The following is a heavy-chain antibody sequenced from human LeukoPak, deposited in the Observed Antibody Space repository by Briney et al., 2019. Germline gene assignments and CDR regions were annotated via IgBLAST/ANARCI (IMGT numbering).Heavy chain of an antibody. Sequence: ASVKVSCEASGYTFSDYFVHWVRQAPGQGLEWMGWINPKSGVTKYTQKFQGRVTIVRDTATSTVYMDLSSLTSDDTAVYFCARGWGSLYYFDFWGQGTLVTVSS. V-gene: IGHV1-2*02. J-gene: IGHJ4*02. CDR2: INPKSGVT. CDR3: ARGWGSLYYFDF. D-gene: IGHD3-16*01. CDR1: GYTFSDYF.